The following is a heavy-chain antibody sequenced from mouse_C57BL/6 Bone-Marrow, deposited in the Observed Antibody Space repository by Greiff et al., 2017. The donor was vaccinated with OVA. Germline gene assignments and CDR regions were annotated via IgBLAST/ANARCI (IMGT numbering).Heavy chain of an antibody. CDR2: ISSGSSTI. J-gene: IGHJ4*01. CDR3: AVCLRGAMDY. Sequence: EVKLVESGGGLVKPGGSLKLSCAASGFTFSDYGMHWVRQAPEKGLEWVAYISSGSSTIYYADTVKGRFTISRDNAKNTLFLQMTSLRSEDTAMYYCAVCLRGAMDYWGQGTSVTVSS. D-gene: IGHD2-2*01. CDR1: GFTFSDYG. V-gene: IGHV5-17*01.